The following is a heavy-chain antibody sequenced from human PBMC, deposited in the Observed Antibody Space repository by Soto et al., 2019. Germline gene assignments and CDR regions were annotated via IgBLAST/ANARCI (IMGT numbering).Heavy chain of an antibody. Sequence: PGGSLRLSCAASGFTFRSYAMHWVRQAPGKGLEWVAVISYDGSNKYYADSVKGRFTISRDNSKNTLYLQMNSLRAEDTAVYYWARDFPWGSYHFDYWGQGTLVTVSS. CDR1: GFTFRSYA. V-gene: IGHV3-30-3*01. D-gene: IGHD1-26*01. J-gene: IGHJ4*02. CDR2: ISYDGSNK. CDR3: ARDFPWGSYHFDY.